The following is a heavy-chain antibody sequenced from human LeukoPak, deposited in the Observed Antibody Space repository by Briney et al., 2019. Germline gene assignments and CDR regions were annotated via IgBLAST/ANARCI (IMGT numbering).Heavy chain of an antibody. CDR2: IYYSGST. CDR3: ARAHDYGGQFDY. D-gene: IGHD4-23*01. J-gene: IGHJ4*02. CDR1: GGSISSGGYY. V-gene: IGHV4-31*03. Sequence: PSQTLSLTCTVSGGSISSGGYYWSWIRQHPGKGLKWIGYIYYSGSTYYNPYLKSRVTISVDTSKNQFSLKLSSVTAADTAVYYCARAHDYGGQFDYWGQGTLVTVSS.